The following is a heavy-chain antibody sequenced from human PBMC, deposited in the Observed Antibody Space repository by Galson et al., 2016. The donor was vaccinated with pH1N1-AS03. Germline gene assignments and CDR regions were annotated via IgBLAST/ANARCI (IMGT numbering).Heavy chain of an antibody. CDR2: INSDGSST. Sequence: SLRLSCAASGFTFSSSWMHWVRQAPGKGLVWVSRINSDGSSTNYADSVKGRFTISRDNAKNTLYLQMNSLRVEDTAVYYRARGWIGCTSTSCYGVDYWGQGTLVTVSS. D-gene: IGHD2-2*01. CDR3: ARGWIGCTSTSCYGVDY. V-gene: IGHV3-74*01. J-gene: IGHJ4*02. CDR1: GFTFSSSW.